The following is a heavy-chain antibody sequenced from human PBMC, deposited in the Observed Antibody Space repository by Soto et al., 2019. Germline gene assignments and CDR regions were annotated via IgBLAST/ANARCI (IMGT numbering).Heavy chain of an antibody. CDR1: GFTFSSYA. D-gene: IGHD3-3*01. Sequence: EVQLLESGGGLVQPGGSLRLSCAASGFTFSSYALNWVRQAPGKGLEWVSVISGSGDNTYYADSVKGRFTISRDNSKNTLYLQMNSLRAEDTAVYYCAKDLGTDDFWSAYYTYDYMDVWGKGTTVTVSS. CDR2: ISGSGDNT. J-gene: IGHJ6*03. CDR3: AKDLGTDDFWSAYYTYDYMDV. V-gene: IGHV3-23*01.